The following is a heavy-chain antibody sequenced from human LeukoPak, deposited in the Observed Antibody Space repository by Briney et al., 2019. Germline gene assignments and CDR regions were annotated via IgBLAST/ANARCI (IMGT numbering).Heavy chain of an antibody. CDR2: IYTSGST. J-gene: IGHJ5*02. D-gene: IGHD6-13*01. CDR3: ARASGSSWYNWFDP. V-gene: IGHV4-4*07. Sequence: SETLSLTCTVSGGSISSYYWSWIRQPPGKGLEWIGRIYTSGSTNYNPSLKSRVTMSVDTSKNQFSLKLSSVTAADTAVYYCARASGSSWYNWFDPWGQGTLVTVSS. CDR1: GGSISSYY.